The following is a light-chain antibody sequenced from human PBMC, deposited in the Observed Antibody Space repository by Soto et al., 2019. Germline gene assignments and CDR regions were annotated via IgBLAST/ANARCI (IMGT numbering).Light chain of an antibody. J-gene: IGKJ5*01. CDR2: GAS. V-gene: IGKV3-20*01. CDR1: QSVSSSY. Sequence: DIVLTQSPDTLSLSPGESATLSCRASQSVSSSYLAWYQQKPGRAPRLLIYGASNRATGIADRFSGSGSGTDFTLTINRLEPEDFAVLYCQQYDDSITFGQGTRLEIE. CDR3: QQYDDSIT.